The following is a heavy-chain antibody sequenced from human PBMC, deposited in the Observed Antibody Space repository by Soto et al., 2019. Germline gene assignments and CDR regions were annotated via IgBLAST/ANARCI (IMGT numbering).Heavy chain of an antibody. V-gene: IGHV1-69*01. Sequence: QVQLVQSGAEVKKPGSSVKVSCKASVGTFSSYAIRWVRQAPGQGLEWMGGIIPIFGTANYAQKFQGRVTMTADESTSTAYMELSSLRSEDTAVYYCARAGDSYMTTVVTPFDYWGQGTLVTVSA. D-gene: IGHD4-17*01. CDR3: ARAGDSYMTTVVTPFDY. J-gene: IGHJ4*02. CDR1: VGTFSSYA. CDR2: IIPIFGTA.